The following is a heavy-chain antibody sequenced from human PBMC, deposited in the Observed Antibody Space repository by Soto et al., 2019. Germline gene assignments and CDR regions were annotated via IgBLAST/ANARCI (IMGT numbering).Heavy chain of an antibody. D-gene: IGHD2-15*01. J-gene: IGHJ6*02. CDR1: GFTFSSYS. CDR3: VRVVAGDNRYYYYYYGMDV. CDR2: ISSSSSTI. V-gene: IGHV3-48*02. Sequence: EVQLVESGGGLVQPGGSLRLSCAASGFTFSSYSMNWVRQAPGKGLEWVSYISSSSSTIYYADSVKGRFTISRDNAKNSLYLQMNSLRDEDTAVYYCVRVVAGDNRYYYYYYGMDVWGQGTTVTVSS.